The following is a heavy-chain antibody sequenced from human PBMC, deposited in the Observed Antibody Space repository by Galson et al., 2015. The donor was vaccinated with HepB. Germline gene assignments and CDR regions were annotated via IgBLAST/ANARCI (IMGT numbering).Heavy chain of an antibody. V-gene: IGHV3-9*01. D-gene: IGHD5-12*01. Sequence: SLRLSCAASGFTFNDYCMYWVRQAPGKGLEWVSGICWNSGSIVYADSVKGRFTISRDNAKNSLYLQMNRLRPEDTALYYCTRVDACGWPRGFDYWGQGTLVTVSA. J-gene: IGHJ4*02. CDR2: ICWNSGSI. CDR3: TRVDACGWPRGFDY. CDR1: GFTFNDYC.